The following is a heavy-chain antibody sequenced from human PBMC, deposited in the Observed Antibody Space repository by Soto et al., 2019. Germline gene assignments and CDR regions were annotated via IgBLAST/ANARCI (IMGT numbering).Heavy chain of an antibody. Sequence: GGSLRLSCAASGFTFSSYWTHWVRQAPGKGLVWVSRINSDGSSTSYADSVKGRFTISRDNAKNTLYLQMNSLRAEDTAVYYCANAVYCSGGSCYSYWGQGTLVTVSS. V-gene: IGHV3-74*01. CDR1: GFTFSSYW. J-gene: IGHJ4*02. CDR2: INSDGSST. D-gene: IGHD2-15*01. CDR3: ANAVYCSGGSCYSY.